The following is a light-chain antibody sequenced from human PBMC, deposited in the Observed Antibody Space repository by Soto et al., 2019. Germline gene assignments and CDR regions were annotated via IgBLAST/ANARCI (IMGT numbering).Light chain of an antibody. J-gene: IGLJ1*01. V-gene: IGLV2-14*03. CDR3: TSHSSSSTLYV. CDR2: DVS. Sequence: QSALTQPASVPGSPGQSITISCTGTSIDVGGYNDVSWYQHHPGKAPKLMIYDVSNRPSGVSNRFSGSKSGNTASLTISGLQAEDEAYYYCTSHSSSSTLYVFGTGTKVTVL. CDR1: SIDVGGYND.